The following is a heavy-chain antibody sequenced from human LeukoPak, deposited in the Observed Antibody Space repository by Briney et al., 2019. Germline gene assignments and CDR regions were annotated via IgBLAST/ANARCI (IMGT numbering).Heavy chain of an antibody. D-gene: IGHD5-18*01. J-gene: IGHJ4*02. CDR2: IIPIFGTA. Sequence: WASVKVSCTASGGTFSSYAISWVRQAPGQGLEWMGGIIPIFGTANYAQKFQGRVTITADESTSTAYMELSSLRSEDTAVYYCARGYSYGSIDYWGQGTLVTVSS. V-gene: IGHV1-69*13. CDR3: ARGYSYGSIDY. CDR1: GGTFSSYA.